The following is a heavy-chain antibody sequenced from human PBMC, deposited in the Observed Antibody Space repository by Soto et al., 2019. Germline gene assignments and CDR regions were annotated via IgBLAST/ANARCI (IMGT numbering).Heavy chain of an antibody. Sequence: GASVKVSCKASGYTFIGYYIHWVRQAPGQGLEWMGWINPNSGGTSYAQRFQGWDTMTRDRSISTAYMELSRLKSDDTAVYYCARVGGGLASLGYYGMDVWGQGTTVTVSS. CDR3: ARVGGGLASLGYYGMDV. V-gene: IGHV1-2*04. J-gene: IGHJ6*02. CDR1: GYTFIGYY. D-gene: IGHD3-10*01. CDR2: INPNSGGT.